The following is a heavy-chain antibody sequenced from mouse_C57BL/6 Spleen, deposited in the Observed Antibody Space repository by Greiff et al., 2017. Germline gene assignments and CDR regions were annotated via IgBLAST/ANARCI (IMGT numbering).Heavy chain of an antibody. CDR3: ARLNDGFDY. Sequence: QVQLQQSGAELVKPGASVKLSCKASGYTFTSYWMHWVKQRPGQGLEWIGMIHPNSGSTNYNEKFKSKATLTVARSSSTAYMQLSSQASEDSAVYYCARLNDGFDYWGQGTPLTVSA. J-gene: IGHJ2*01. CDR1: GYTFTSYW. V-gene: IGHV1-64*01. CDR2: IHPNSGST. D-gene: IGHD2-3*01.